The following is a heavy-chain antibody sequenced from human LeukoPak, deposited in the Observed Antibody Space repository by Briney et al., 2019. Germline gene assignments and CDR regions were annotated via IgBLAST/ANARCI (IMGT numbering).Heavy chain of an antibody. CDR3: ARDGRISPYSGMDV. J-gene: IGHJ6*02. V-gene: IGHV4-59*01. CDR2: IYYSGST. D-gene: IGHD1-26*01. Sequence: SETLSLTCTVSGDSISYYYWSWIRQPPGKGLEWIGYIYYSGSTDYNPSLKSRVSISVDTSKHQFSLNLNSVTPADTAVYFCARDGRISPYSGMDVWGQGTTVTVSS. CDR1: GDSISYYY.